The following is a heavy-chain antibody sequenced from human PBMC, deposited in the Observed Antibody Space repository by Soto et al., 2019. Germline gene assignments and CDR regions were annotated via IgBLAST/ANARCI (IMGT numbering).Heavy chain of an antibody. J-gene: IGHJ3*02. CDR2: FGHDGQST. D-gene: IGHD1-26*01. CDR3: AKVVGRIVGATTGPLDI. CDR1: GFTYNA. V-gene: IGHV3-23*01. Sequence: EVQLLESGGGLVQPGGSLRLSCLASGFTYNAINWVRQAPGKGLEWVSGFGHDGQSTYYIASVRGRFTLPRDNSKNMIYLEMNSLRAEDTAVYYCAKVVGRIVGATTGPLDIWGHGTMVRVSS.